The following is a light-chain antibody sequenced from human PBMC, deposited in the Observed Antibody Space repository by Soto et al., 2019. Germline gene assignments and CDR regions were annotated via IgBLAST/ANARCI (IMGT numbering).Light chain of an antibody. CDR3: QQYFSFPST. CDR1: QSVLYSSNNKNY. J-gene: IGKJ1*01. V-gene: IGKV4-1*01. Sequence: IVMTQSPDSLAVALGERATINCKSSQSVLYSSNNKNYLAWYQQRPRQPPNLLIYWAATRESGVPDRFSGRGSGTDFTPTITSLQAEDVAIYYCQQYFSFPSTFGQGTKVEIK. CDR2: WAA.